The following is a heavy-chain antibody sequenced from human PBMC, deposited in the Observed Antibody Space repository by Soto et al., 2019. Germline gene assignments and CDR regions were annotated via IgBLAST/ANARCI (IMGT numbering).Heavy chain of an antibody. CDR2: IYYSGST. D-gene: IGHD4-17*01. J-gene: IGHJ5*02. CDR3: AAKYGDYRIRWFDP. Sequence: QLQLQESGPGLVKPSETLSLTCTVSGGSISSSSYYWGWIRQPPGKGLEWIGSIYYSGSTYYNPSLKSRVTISVDTSKNQFSLKLSSVAAADTAVYYCAAKYGDYRIRWFDPWGQGTLVTVSS. V-gene: IGHV4-39*01. CDR1: GGSISSSSYY.